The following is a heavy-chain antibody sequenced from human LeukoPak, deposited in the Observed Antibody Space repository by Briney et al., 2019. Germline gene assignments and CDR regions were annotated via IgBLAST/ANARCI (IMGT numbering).Heavy chain of an antibody. J-gene: IGHJ4*02. D-gene: IGHD6-13*01. CDR2: IYSGGST. CDR1: GFTVSSNY. CDR3: ARDSTAAAEVY. Sequence: GGSLRLSCAASGFTVSSNYISWVRQAPGKGLEWVSVIYSGGSTYYADSVKGRFTISRDNSKNTLYLQMNSLRAEDTAVYYCARDSTAAAEVYWGQGTLVTVSS. V-gene: IGHV3-53*01.